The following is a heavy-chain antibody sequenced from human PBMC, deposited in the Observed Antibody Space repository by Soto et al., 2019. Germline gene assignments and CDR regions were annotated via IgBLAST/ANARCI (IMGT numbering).Heavy chain of an antibody. CDR3: SSSERGYSYGYISYYFDY. J-gene: IGHJ4*02. Sequence: SETLSLTCTVSGGSVSSGSYYWSWIRQPPGKGLEWIGYIYYSGSTNYNPSLKSRVTISVDTSKNHFSLKLSSVTAADTAVYYCSSSERGYSYGYISYYFDYWGQGTLVTVSS. CDR2: IYYSGST. V-gene: IGHV4-61*01. CDR1: GGSVSSGSYY. D-gene: IGHD5-18*01.